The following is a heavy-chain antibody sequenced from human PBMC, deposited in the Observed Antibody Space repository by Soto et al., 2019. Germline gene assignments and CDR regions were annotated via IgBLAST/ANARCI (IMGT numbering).Heavy chain of an antibody. Sequence: APVKVSGKAAGYTFTSSGISWVRQVPGKGLEWMGWISAYNGNTNYAQKLQGRVTMTTDTSTSTAYMELRSLRSDDTAVYYCASLGIDILTRGPNWGQGPLCTVS. CDR3: ASLGIDILTRGPN. CDR2: ISAYNGNT. D-gene: IGHD3-9*01. V-gene: IGHV1-18*01. CDR1: GYTFTSSG. J-gene: IGHJ4*02.